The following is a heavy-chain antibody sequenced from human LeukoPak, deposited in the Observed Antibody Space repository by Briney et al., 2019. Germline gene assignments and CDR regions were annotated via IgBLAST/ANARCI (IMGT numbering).Heavy chain of an antibody. CDR2: INTDGSST. Sequence: GGSLRLSCAASGFTFSSYWMHWDRQAPGKGLVWVSRINTDGSSTSYADSVKGRFTISRDNAKNTLYLQMNSLRAEDTAVYYCAREEYSSSPPEYWGQGTLVTVSS. CDR1: GFTFSSYW. CDR3: AREEYSSSPPEY. V-gene: IGHV3-74*01. J-gene: IGHJ4*02. D-gene: IGHD6-6*01.